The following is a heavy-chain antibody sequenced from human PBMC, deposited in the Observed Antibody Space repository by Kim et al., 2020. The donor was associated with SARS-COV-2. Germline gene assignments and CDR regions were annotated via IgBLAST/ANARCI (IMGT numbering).Heavy chain of an antibody. D-gene: IGHD1-26*01. Sequence: SETLSLTCAVYGGSFSGYYWSWIRQPPGKGLEWIGEINHSGSTNYNPSLKSRVTISVDTSKNQFSLKLSSVTAADTTVYYCARGYSGSYYSQRIFQHWGQGTLVTVSS. CDR3: ARGYSGSYYSQRIFQH. CDR2: INHSGST. CDR1: GGSFSGYY. V-gene: IGHV4-34*01. J-gene: IGHJ1*01.